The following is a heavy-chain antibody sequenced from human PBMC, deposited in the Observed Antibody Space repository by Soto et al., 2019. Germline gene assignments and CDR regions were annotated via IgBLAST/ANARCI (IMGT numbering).Heavy chain of an antibody. CDR2: TSSSSGYI. Sequence: EVQLVESGGGLVKPGGSLRLSCAGSGFMFSSYSMNWVRQAPGKGLEWVSSTSSSSGYIYYADSGKGRFTISRDNAKNSLYLQLNSLRAEDTAVYYCARGGAAAATLRGFTWFDPWGQGALVTVSS. CDR1: GFMFSSYS. J-gene: IGHJ5*02. D-gene: IGHD6-13*01. CDR3: ARGGAAAATLRGFTWFDP. V-gene: IGHV3-21*06.